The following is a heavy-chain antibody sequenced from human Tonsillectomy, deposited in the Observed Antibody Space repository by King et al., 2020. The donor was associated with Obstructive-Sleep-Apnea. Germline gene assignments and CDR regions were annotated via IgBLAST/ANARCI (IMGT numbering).Heavy chain of an antibody. J-gene: IGHJ6*02. CDR1: GFTFSSFD. D-gene: IGHD1-14*01. Sequence: VQLVESGGGLVQPGGSLRLSCAASGFTFSSFDMHWVRKATGRGLEWVSSIVTAGDTNYAGSVQGRFTISRENAKKSLHLQMTSLRVGDTAVYYCARGPESPYYYYGLDVWGQGITVTVSS. CDR3: ARGPESPYYYYGLDV. V-gene: IGHV3-13*04. CDR2: IVTAGDT.